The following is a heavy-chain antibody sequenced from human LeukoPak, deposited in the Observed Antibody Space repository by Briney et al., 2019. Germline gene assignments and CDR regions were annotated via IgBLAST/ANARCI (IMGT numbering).Heavy chain of an antibody. CDR2: MNPNSGNT. J-gene: IGHJ6*02. V-gene: IGHV1-8*01. CDR1: GYTFTSYD. D-gene: IGHD3-3*01. CDR3: ARGSLYDFWSGYQGYYYGMDV. Sequence: ASVKVSCKASGYTFTSYDINWVRRATGQGLEWMGWMNPNSGNTGYAQKFQGRVTMTRNTSISTAYMELSSLRSEDTAVYYCARGSLYDFWSGYQGYYYGMDVWGQGTTVTVSS.